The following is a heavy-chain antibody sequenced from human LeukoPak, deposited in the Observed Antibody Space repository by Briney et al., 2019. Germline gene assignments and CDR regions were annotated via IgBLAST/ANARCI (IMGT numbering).Heavy chain of an antibody. D-gene: IGHD2-21*02. CDR2: ISSSNSYI. CDR1: GFTFSSYS. J-gene: IGHJ4*02. V-gene: IGHV3-21*01. Sequence: GGSLRLSCAASGFTFSSYSMNWVRQAPGKGLEWVSSISSSNSYIYYADSVKGRFTMSRDNAKKSLSLQMNSLRAEDTAVYYCARDGDWAFDYWGQGTLVTVSS. CDR3: ARDGDWAFDY.